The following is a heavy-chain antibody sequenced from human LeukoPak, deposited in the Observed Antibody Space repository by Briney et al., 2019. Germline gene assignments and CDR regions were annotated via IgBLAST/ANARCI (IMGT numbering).Heavy chain of an antibody. Sequence: SETLSLTCAVYGGSFSGYYWSWIRRPPGKGLEWIGEINHSGSTNYNPSLKSRVTISVDTSKNQFSLKLSSVTAADTAVYYCARGLYYYGSGSYYRRIGFDYWGQGTLVTVSS. CDR1: GGSFSGYY. CDR2: INHSGST. V-gene: IGHV4-34*01. CDR3: ARGLYYYGSGSYYRRIGFDY. J-gene: IGHJ4*02. D-gene: IGHD3-10*01.